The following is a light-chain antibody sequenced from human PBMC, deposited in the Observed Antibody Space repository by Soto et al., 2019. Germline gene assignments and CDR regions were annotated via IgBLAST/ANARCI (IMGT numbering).Light chain of an antibody. J-gene: IGKJ4*01. CDR2: KAS. Sequence: DIHMTQSPSTLSASVGDRVTITCRASQSINIWLAWYQQKPGKVPKLLIYKASSLESGVPSRFSASGSETEFTLTISSLQPDDCATYYCQQHKSYPITFGGGTKLEIK. CDR1: QSINIW. CDR3: QQHKSYPIT. V-gene: IGKV1-5*03.